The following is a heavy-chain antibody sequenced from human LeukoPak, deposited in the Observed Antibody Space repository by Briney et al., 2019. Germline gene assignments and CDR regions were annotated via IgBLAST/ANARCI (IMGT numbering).Heavy chain of an antibody. D-gene: IGHD5-24*01. Sequence: GGSLRLSCSASGFTFSSSVMHWVRQAPGKGLEYVSAISSNGGSTYYADSVKGRFTISRDNSKNTLYLQMNSLRAEDTAVYYCAKRESGQGYGMDVWGQGTTVSVSS. J-gene: IGHJ6*02. CDR1: GFTFSSSV. CDR3: AKRESGQGYGMDV. CDR2: ISSNGGST. V-gene: IGHV3-64*04.